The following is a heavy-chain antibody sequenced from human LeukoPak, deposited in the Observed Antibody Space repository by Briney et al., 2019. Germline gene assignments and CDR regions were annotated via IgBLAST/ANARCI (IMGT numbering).Heavy chain of an antibody. D-gene: IGHD4-23*01. J-gene: IGHJ6*02. V-gene: IGHV1-69*01. CDR3: ARVTPYYYYGMDV. Sequence: SVKVSCKASGGTFSSYAISWVRQAPGQGLEWMGGIIPIFGTANHAQKFQGRVTITADESTSTAYMELSSLRSEDTAVYYCARVTPYYYYGMDVWGQGTTVTVSS. CDR2: IIPIFGTA. CDR1: GGTFSSYA.